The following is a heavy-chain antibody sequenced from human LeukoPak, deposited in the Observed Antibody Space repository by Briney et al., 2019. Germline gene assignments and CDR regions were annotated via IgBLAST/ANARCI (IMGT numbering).Heavy chain of an antibody. V-gene: IGHV4-30-4*01. Sequence: SETLSLTCTVSGGSIRNGDFFWSWVRRPPGKGLEWFGYLFYSGSTYVNPSLESRVTMSVDTSKNQSSLKLSSVTAADTALYYCARFALNSYGSGSYYYFDNWGQGTLVIVSS. CDR1: GGSIRNGDFF. CDR2: LFYSGST. D-gene: IGHD3-10*01. J-gene: IGHJ4*02. CDR3: ARFALNSYGSGSYYYFDN.